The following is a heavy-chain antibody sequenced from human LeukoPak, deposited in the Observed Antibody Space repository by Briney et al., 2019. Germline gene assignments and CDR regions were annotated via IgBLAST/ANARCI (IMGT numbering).Heavy chain of an antibody. D-gene: IGHD2-8*01. V-gene: IGHV3-23*01. CDR1: GFTFSSYA. J-gene: IGHJ4*02. CDR2: ISGSGGST. CDR3: ARYCTFRACSGTKFDS. Sequence: GGSLRLSCAASGFTFSSYAMSWVRQAPGKGLEWVSAISGSGGSTYYADSVKGRFTISRDNSKNSLYLQMNSLTVEDMAFYYCARYCTFRACSGTKFDSWGPGTLVTVSS.